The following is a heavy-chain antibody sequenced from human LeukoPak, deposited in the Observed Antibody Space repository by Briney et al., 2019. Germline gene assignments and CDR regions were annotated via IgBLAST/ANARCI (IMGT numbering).Heavy chain of an antibody. J-gene: IGHJ4*02. CDR2: IYYSGST. V-gene: IGHV4-59*01. CDR1: GGSISSYY. CDR3: ASSYMVRGVIWEDY. D-gene: IGHD3-10*01. Sequence: SETLSLTCTVSGGSISSYYWSWIRQPPGKGLEWIGYIYYSGSTNYNPSLKSRVAISVDTSKNQFSLKLSSVTAADTAVYYCASSYMVRGVIWEDYWGQGALVTVPS.